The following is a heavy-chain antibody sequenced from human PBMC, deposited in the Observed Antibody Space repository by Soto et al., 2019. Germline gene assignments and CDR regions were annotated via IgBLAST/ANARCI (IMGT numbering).Heavy chain of an antibody. V-gene: IGHV3-23*01. CDR2: ISGSGGIT. Sequence: HPGGSLRLSCAASGITFRNYAMSWVRQAPGKGLEWVSAISGSGGITYYADSVKGRFTISRDNSKNTLFLQMKSLSAEDTALYYCAKSIQHCNGGRCYGSDYYYGMDVWGQGTTVTVSS. CDR1: GITFRNYA. CDR3: AKSIQHCNGGRCYGSDYYYGMDV. D-gene: IGHD2-15*01. J-gene: IGHJ6*02.